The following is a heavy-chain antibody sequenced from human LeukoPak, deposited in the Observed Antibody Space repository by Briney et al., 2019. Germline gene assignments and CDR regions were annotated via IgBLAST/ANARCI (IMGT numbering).Heavy chain of an antibody. Sequence: GGSLRLSCAASGFTFSSYEMNWVRQAPGKGLEWVSSISSGSSYIYYADSVQGRFTISRDNAKNSLYLQMNSLRAEDTAVYYCARDWFHAIDYWGQGTLVTVSS. J-gene: IGHJ4*02. D-gene: IGHD2/OR15-2a*01. CDR3: ARDWFHAIDY. CDR1: GFTFSSYE. CDR2: ISSGSSYI. V-gene: IGHV3-21*01.